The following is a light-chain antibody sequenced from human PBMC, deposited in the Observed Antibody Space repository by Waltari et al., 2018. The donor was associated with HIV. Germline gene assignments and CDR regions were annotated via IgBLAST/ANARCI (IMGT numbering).Light chain of an antibody. CDR3: QQYNSYWT. CDR1: HNIRSW. V-gene: IGKV1-5*03. Sequence: DIQMTQSPSTLSASVGDRVTITCRASHNIRSWLAWYQHKAGKAPKVLIYKASNLENGVPSRFSGSGSGTEFTLTISSLLPDDFATYYCQQYNSYWTFGQGTKVEVK. CDR2: KAS. J-gene: IGKJ1*01.